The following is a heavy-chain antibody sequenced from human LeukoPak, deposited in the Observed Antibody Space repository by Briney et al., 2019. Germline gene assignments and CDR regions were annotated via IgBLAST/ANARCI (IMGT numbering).Heavy chain of an antibody. V-gene: IGHV4-4*07. Sequence: SETLSLTCTVSGGSISSYYWSWIRQPAGKGLEWIGRIYTSGSTNYNPSLKSRVTMSVDTSKNQFSLKLSSVTAADTAVYYCARAGRRPRALYSSSTYYYYYYMDVWGKGTTVTVSS. J-gene: IGHJ6*03. CDR3: ARAGRRPRALYSSSTYYYYYYMDV. CDR2: IYTSGST. CDR1: GGSISSYY. D-gene: IGHD6-6*01.